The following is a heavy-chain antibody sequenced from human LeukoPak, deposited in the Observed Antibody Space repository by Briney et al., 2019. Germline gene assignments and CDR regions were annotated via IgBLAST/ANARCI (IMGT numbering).Heavy chain of an antibody. Sequence: SQTLSLTCTVSGGSIGSGGYYWSWIRQPAGKGLEWIGRIYTSGSTNYNPSLKSRVTMSVDTSKNQFSLKLSSVTAADTAVYYCARDLVTRGSSWYVAAGEYYYYGMDVWGQGTTVTVSS. J-gene: IGHJ6*02. V-gene: IGHV4-61*02. CDR1: GGSIGSGGYY. CDR3: ARDLVTRGSSWYVAAGEYYYYGMDV. D-gene: IGHD6-13*01. CDR2: IYTSGST.